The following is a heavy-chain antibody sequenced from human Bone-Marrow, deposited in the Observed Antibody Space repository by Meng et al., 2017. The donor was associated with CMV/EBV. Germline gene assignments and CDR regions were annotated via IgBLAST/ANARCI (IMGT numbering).Heavy chain of an antibody. CDR1: GFTFSSYA. CDR2: ISGSGGST. V-gene: IGHV3-23*01. D-gene: IGHD3-10*01. J-gene: IGHJ5*02. Sequence: GESLKISCAASGFTFSSYAMSWVRQAPGKGLEWVSAISGSGGSTYYADSVKGRFTISRDNSNNTLYLQMNSLRAADTAVYYCAKGGYYYGSIRFDPWGQGTLVTVSS. CDR3: AKGGYYYGSIRFDP.